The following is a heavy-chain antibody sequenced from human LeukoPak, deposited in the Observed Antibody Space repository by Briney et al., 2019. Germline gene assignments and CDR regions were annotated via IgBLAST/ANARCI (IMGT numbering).Heavy chain of an antibody. CDR3: ALHHGSYYLGRWFDP. J-gene: IGHJ5*02. CDR2: ISGSGGST. Sequence: GGSLRLSCAASGFTFSSHAMSWVRQAPGKGLAWVSAISGSGGSTYYADSVKGRFTISRDNSKNTLYLQMNSLRAEDTAVYYCALHHGSYYLGRWFDPWGQGTLVTVSS. D-gene: IGHD1-26*01. CDR1: GFTFSSHA. V-gene: IGHV3-23*01.